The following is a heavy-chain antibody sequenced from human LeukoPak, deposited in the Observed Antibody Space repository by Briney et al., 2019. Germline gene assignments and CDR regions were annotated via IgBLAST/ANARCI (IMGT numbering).Heavy chain of an antibody. Sequence: SETLSLTCAVYGGSFSGYYWSWIRQPPGKGLEWIGDINHSGSTNYNPSLKSRVTISVDTSKNQFSLKLSSVTAADTAVYYCARDQRQWLALANYNWFDPWGQGTLVTVSS. D-gene: IGHD6-19*01. CDR3: ARDQRQWLALANYNWFDP. CDR2: INHSGST. J-gene: IGHJ5*02. V-gene: IGHV4-34*01. CDR1: GGSFSGYY.